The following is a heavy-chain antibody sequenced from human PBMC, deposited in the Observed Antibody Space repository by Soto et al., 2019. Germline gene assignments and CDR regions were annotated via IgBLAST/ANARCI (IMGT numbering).Heavy chain of an antibody. J-gene: IGHJ4*02. Sequence: QVQLVQSGAEVKKPGSSVKVSCKASGGIFSTYAISWLRQAPGQGPEWMGGIIPIFGTPNYAQRFKGRVNITADESTSTAYMELSRLRSEYTAVYYCARDRDDYGSGNYYNRIDFWGQGTLVTVSS. D-gene: IGHD3-10*01. CDR1: GGIFSTYA. CDR2: IIPIFGTP. V-gene: IGHV1-69*01. CDR3: ARDRDDYGSGNYYNRIDF.